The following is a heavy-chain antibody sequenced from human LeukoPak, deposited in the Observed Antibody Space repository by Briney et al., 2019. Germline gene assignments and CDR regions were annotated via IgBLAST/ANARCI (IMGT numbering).Heavy chain of an antibody. J-gene: IGHJ5*02. V-gene: IGHV6-1*01. CDR3: ARVGYCSSTSCYDNWFYP. Sequence: SQTISLTSAIDADSASSNCAAWNWIRHSPSRGLEWLGRTYYRSKRYNGYAVYVKSRITINPDTSKNQCSLHLNSVTPEDTAVYYCARVGYCSSTSCYDNWFYPWGQGTLVTVSS. D-gene: IGHD2-2*01. CDR1: ADSASSNCAA. CDR2: TYYRSKRYN.